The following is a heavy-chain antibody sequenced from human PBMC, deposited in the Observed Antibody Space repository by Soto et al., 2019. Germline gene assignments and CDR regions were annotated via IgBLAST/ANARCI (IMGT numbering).Heavy chain of an antibody. J-gene: IGHJ4*02. D-gene: IGHD6-6*01. CDR1: GYTFTSYY. V-gene: IGHV1-46*01. Sequence: QVQLVQSGAEVKKPGASVKVSCKASGYTFTSYYIHWVRQAPGQGLEWMGVINPSAGNTVYAQKFQRRITMTSDTPTSTLDMEVSSLRSEDTAVYYCARLHSTSAPYYFDYWGQGTLVTVSA. CDR3: ARLHSTSAPYYFDY. CDR2: INPSAGNT.